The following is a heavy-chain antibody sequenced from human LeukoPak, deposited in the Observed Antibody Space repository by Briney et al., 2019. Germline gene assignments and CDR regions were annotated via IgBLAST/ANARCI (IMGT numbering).Heavy chain of an antibody. J-gene: IGHJ4*02. CDR3: ARARVLRGGSSFVYDY. CDR2: IYTSGST. D-gene: IGHD1-26*01. Sequence: SETLSLTCTVSGGSISSYYWSWIGQPAGKGLEWIGRIYTSGSTNYNPSLKRRITMSVDTSKNQFSLKLSSVTAADTAVYYCARARVLRGGSSFVYDYWGQGTLVTVSS. CDR1: GGSISSYY. V-gene: IGHV4-4*07.